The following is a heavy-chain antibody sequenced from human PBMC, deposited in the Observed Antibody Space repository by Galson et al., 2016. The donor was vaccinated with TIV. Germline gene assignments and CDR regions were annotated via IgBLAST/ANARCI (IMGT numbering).Heavy chain of an antibody. CDR2: IYPRDSQT. CDR3: ARDAPVRQYDSSGYFPSSYNYYAMDV. J-gene: IGHJ6*02. V-gene: IGHV5-51*01. CDR1: GYTFTSFW. Sequence: QSGAEVKKPGESLKISCKCSGYTFTSFWIGWVRQLPGRGXXWMGIIYPRDSQTRYSPSFQGQVTMSTDKSTSPAHLQWSNLKASDTAIYYGARDAPVRQYDSSGYFPSSYNYYAMDVWGQGTTVTXSS. D-gene: IGHD3-22*01.